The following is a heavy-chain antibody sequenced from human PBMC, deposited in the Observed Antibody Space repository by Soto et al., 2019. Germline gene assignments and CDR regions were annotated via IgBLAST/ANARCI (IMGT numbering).Heavy chain of an antibody. V-gene: IGHV3-30*18. D-gene: IGHD1-26*01. CDR3: AKGPLLPYYFDY. CDR1: GFTFSNYG. Sequence: QVQLVESGGGVVQPGRSLRLSCAASGFTFSNYGMHWVRQAPGKGLEWVALISYDGSNKYYADSVKGRFTISRDNSKNTLYLQMNSLRAEDTAVYYCAKGPLLPYYFDYWGQGTLVTVSS. CDR2: ISYDGSNK. J-gene: IGHJ4*02.